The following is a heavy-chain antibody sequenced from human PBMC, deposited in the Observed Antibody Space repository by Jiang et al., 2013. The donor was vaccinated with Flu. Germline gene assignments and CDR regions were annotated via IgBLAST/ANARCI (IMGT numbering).Heavy chain of an antibody. J-gene: IGHJ6*04. CDR2: IYNSGST. CDR1: GGSISSYY. V-gene: IGHV4-59*01. D-gene: IGHD3-22*01. Sequence: GPGLVKPSETLSLTCTVSGGSISSYYWIWIRQPPGKGLEWIGYIYNSGSTNFNPSLKSRGTISVDTSKNQFSLNLSSVTAADTAVYYCARERRDYDSSGYYHYYYGNGRRGAKGPRSPS. CDR3: ARERRDYDSSGYYHYYYGNGRR.